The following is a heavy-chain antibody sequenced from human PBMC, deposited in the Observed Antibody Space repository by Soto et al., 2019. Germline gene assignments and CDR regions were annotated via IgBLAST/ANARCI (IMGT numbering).Heavy chain of an antibody. CDR1: GFTLTRHA. D-gene: IGHD2-2*01. J-gene: IGHJ6*02. Sequence: PGGSLRLSCEASGFTLTRHAMPWVRQTPGTGPESVAAISYDEIDKKYASSVKGRFTVSRDNVKNTLSLQMNSLRPEDTAVYYCAKDSGYQLPDNYFYYGLDVWGQGTTVTVSS. CDR3: AKDSGYQLPDNYFYYGLDV. V-gene: IGHV3-30*18. CDR2: ISYDEIDK.